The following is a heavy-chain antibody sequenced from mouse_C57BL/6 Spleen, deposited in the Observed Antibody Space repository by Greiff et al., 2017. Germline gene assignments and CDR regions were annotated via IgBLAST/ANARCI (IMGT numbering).Heavy chain of an antibody. CDR3: ARRGYSYAMDY. D-gene: IGHD2-3*01. J-gene: IGHJ4*01. Sequence: QVQLQQPGAELVRPGSSVKLSCKASGYTFTSYWMDWVKQRPGQGLEWIGNIYPSDSETHYNQKFKDKATLTVDKSSSTAYMQLSSLTSEDCAVYYCARRGYSYAMDYWGQGTSVTVSS. V-gene: IGHV1-61*01. CDR1: GYTFTSYW. CDR2: IYPSDSET.